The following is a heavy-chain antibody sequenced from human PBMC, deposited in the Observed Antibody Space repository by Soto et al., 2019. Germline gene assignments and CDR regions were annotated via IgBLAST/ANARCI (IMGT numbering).Heavy chain of an antibody. CDR3: ARGIRYFDWLSEGAFDI. CDR2: MNPNSGNI. J-gene: IGHJ3*02. D-gene: IGHD3-9*01. CDR1: GYTFTSYD. Sequence: GASVKVSCKASGYTFTSYDINWVRQATGQGLEWMGWMNPNSGNIGYAQKFQGRVTMTRNTSISTAYMELSSLRSEDTAVYYCARGIRYFDWLSEGAFDIWGQGTMVTVSS. V-gene: IGHV1-8*01.